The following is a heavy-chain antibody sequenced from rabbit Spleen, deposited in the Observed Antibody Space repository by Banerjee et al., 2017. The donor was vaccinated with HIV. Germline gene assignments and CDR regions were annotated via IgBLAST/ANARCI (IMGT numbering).Heavy chain of an antibody. CDR1: GFSFSNKAV. CDR2: INAVTGKS. CDR3: ARDLVGVIGWNFYL. Sequence: ELVESGGGLVKPEGSLTLTCKASGFSFSNKAVMCWVRQAPGKGLEWIACINAVTGKSVYASWAKGRFTMSRTSSTTVTLRVTSLTAADRAAYFCARDLVGVIGWNFYLWGPGTLVTVS. J-gene: IGHJ6*01. D-gene: IGHD1-1*01. V-gene: IGHV1S45*01.